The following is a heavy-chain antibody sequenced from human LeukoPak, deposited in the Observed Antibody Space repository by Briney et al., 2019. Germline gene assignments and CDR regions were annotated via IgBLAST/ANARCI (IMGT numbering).Heavy chain of an antibody. Sequence: GASVKVSCKASGYTFTSYDINWVRQATGQGLEWMGWMNPNSGNTGYAQKFQGRVTITRNTSISTAYMELSSLRSEDTAVYYCARGLAAMVLPYYGMDVWGQGTTVTVSS. D-gene: IGHD5-18*01. CDR2: MNPNSGNT. CDR3: ARGLAAMVLPYYGMDV. V-gene: IGHV1-8*01. CDR1: GYTFTSYD. J-gene: IGHJ6*02.